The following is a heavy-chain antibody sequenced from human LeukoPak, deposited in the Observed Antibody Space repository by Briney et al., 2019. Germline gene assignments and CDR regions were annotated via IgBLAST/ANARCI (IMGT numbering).Heavy chain of an antibody. J-gene: IGHJ6*03. CDR2: INPSGGST. V-gene: IGHV1-46*01. D-gene: IGHD3-3*01. CDR1: GYTLTELS. Sequence: ASVKVSCKVSGYTLTELSMHWVRQAPGQGLEWMGIINPSGGSTSYAQKFQGRVTMTRDTSTSTVYMELSSLRSEDTAVYYCASQSPGYDFWSGYYPSREYYYYYMDVWGKGTTVTVSS. CDR3: ASQSPGYDFWSGYYPSREYYYYYMDV.